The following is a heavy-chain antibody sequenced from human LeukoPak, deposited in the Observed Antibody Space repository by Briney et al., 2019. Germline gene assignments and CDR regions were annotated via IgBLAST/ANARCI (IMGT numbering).Heavy chain of an antibody. D-gene: IGHD1-26*01. CDR2: IASSVTTL. V-gene: IGHV3-48*03. CDR1: GFTFSSYA. CDR3: AREEGGNYFDA. J-gene: IGHJ4*02. Sequence: GGTLRLSCAASGFTFSSYAMNGVRQAPGKGQEWVSYIASSVTTLYYADSAKGRFTISRNNPKISLHLQMNRLTPEAPPDNYCAREEGGNYFDAWGQGTLVTVSS.